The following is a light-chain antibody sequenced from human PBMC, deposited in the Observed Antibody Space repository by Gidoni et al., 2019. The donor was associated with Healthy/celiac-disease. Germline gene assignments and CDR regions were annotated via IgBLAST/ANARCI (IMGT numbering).Light chain of an antibody. CDR1: QEIINY. J-gene: IGKJ4*02. V-gene: IGKV1-33*01. CDR2: DES. Sequence: DIQMTQSPSSLSASVGDRVTITCQASQEIINYLNWYQLKTRKAPKLLIYDESNLETGVPSRFGGSGSGTDFTFPISSLQPEDIATYYCQQYDNLPPRTFGGGTKVEIK. CDR3: QQYDNLPPRT.